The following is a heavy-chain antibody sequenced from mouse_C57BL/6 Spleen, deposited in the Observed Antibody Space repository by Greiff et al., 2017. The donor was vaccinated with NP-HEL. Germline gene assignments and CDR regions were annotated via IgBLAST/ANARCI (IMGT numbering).Heavy chain of an antibody. J-gene: IGHJ3*01. D-gene: IGHD2-4*01. CDR1: GYTFTSYT. V-gene: IGHV1-4*01. Sequence: VQLQQSGAELARPGASVKMSCKASGYTFTSYTMHWVKQRPGQGLEWIGYINPSSGYTKYNQKFKDKATLTADKSSSTAYMQLSSLTSEDSAVYYCASWAFYYDYDGTFAYWGQGTLVTVSA. CDR2: INPSSGYT. CDR3: ASWAFYYDYDGTFAY.